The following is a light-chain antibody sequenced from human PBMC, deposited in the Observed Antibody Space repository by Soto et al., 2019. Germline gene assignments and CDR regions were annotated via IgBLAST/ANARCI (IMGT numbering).Light chain of an antibody. Sequence: EIELTQSPGTLSLSPGETATFSCRASQSVSGSHLAWYQQKPGQAPRLLMYGASIMATGIPDRFSGSGSGTDFTLTISRLEPEDFALYYCQHYGGTPRTFGQGTRLQIK. CDR1: QSVSGSH. V-gene: IGKV3-20*01. J-gene: IGKJ2*02. CDR2: GAS. CDR3: QHYGGTPRT.